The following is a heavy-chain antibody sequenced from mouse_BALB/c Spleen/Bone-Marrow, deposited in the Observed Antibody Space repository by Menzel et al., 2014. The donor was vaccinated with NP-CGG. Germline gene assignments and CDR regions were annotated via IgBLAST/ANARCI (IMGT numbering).Heavy chain of an antibody. D-gene: IGHD1-1*01. CDR2: IDPANGNT. V-gene: IGHV14-3*02. CDR3: ARYNYGSSQFAY. Sequence: DVQLQESGAELVKPGASVKLSCTASGFNIKDAYMHWVKQRPEQGLEWIGRIDPANGNTKYDPKFQGKATITADTSSNTAYLQLSCLTSEDTAVYYCARYNYGSSQFAYWGQGTLVTVSA. J-gene: IGHJ3*01. CDR1: GFNIKDAY.